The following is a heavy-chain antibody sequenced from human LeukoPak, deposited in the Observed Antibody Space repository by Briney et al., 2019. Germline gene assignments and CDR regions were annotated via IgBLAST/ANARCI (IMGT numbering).Heavy chain of an antibody. Sequence: PGGSLRLSCAASGFAFSSYDMSWVRQSPGKGLEWVSAISGSGGSTYYADSVKGRFTISTDNSKNTLHLQMDSLRAEDTAVYYCAKAETTSGYFWGQGTLVTVSS. CDR2: ISGSGGST. CDR3: AKAETTSGYF. V-gene: IGHV3-23*01. D-gene: IGHD1-7*01. CDR1: GFAFSSYD. J-gene: IGHJ4*02.